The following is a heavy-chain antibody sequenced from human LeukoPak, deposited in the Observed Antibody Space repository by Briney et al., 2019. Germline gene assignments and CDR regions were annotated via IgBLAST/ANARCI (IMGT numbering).Heavy chain of an antibody. J-gene: IGHJ6*03. D-gene: IGHD3-10*01. CDR3: AREGKITMVRGVIRYYYMDV. V-gene: IGHV4-4*02. CDR1: GASISSSNW. CDR2: IYHSGST. Sequence: SETLSLTCAVSGASISSSNWLSWVRQPPGKGLEWIGEIYHSGSTNYNPSLKSRVTISVDTSKNQFSLKLSSVTAADTAVYYCAREGKITMVRGVIRYYYMDVWGKGTTVTISS.